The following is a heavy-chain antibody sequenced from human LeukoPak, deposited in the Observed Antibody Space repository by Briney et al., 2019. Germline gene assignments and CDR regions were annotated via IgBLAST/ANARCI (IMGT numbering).Heavy chain of an antibody. CDR1: GGTFISYA. Sequence: SVKVSCKASGGTFISYAISWVRQAPGQGLEWMGGIIPIFGTANYAQKFQGRVTITADESTSTAYMELGSLRSEDTAVYYCARRYCSGTSCYSPLDYWGQGTLVTVSS. CDR3: ARRYCSGTSCYSPLDY. V-gene: IGHV1-69*01. D-gene: IGHD2-2*01. CDR2: IIPIFGTA. J-gene: IGHJ4*02.